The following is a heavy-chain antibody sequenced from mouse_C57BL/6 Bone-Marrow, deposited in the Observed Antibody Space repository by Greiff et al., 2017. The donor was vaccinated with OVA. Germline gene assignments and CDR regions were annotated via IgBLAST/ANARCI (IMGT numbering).Heavy chain of an antibody. V-gene: IGHV14-3*01. Sequence: VQLQQSVAELVRPGGSVKLSCTASGFNIKNTYMHWVKQRPEQGLEWIGRIDPANDNTKYAPKFQGKATMTADTSSNTAYLQLSSLSSEDTAVYCCARGNFGSSFYAMDYWGQGTSVTVSS. CDR1: GFNIKNTY. D-gene: IGHD1-1*01. CDR3: ARGNFGSSFYAMDY. J-gene: IGHJ4*01. CDR2: IDPANDNT.